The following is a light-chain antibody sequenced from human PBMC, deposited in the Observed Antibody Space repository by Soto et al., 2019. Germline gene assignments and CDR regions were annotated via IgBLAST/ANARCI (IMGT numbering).Light chain of an antibody. Sequence: QSVLTQPASVSGSPGQSITISCTGTSSDVGGYNYVSWHQQHPGKAPKLMIYDVSNRPSGVSNRCSGSKSGNTASLTISGLQAEDEADYYCSSYTSSSTLFGGGTKVTVL. CDR1: SSDVGGYNY. J-gene: IGLJ2*01. CDR3: SSYTSSSTL. CDR2: DVS. V-gene: IGLV2-14*01.